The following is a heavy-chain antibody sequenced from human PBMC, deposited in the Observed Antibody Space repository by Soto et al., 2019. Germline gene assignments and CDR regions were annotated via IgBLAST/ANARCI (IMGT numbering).Heavy chain of an antibody. Sequence: LSLTCTVSGGSVTNSSYYWGWIRQSPGKGLEWIGSVYYRGRSYSKSSVKSRVIISVDTSKNRFSLSLNSVTASDTAVYFCVSQRTTVPTQAYFDYWGPGALVTVSS. CDR1: GGSVTNSSYY. CDR3: VSQRTTVPTQAYFDY. J-gene: IGHJ4*02. V-gene: IGHV4-39*01. D-gene: IGHD4-17*01. CDR2: VYYRGRS.